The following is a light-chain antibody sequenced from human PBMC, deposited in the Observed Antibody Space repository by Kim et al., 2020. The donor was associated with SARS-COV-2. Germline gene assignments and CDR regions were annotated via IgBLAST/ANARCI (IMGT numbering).Light chain of an antibody. J-gene: IGLJ2*01. CDR2: QDT. CDR3: QAWDSNTAV. V-gene: IGLV3-1*01. CDR1: KLEDRY. Sequence: SYELTQPPSVSVSPGQTATITCSGDKLEDRYVCWFQQKPGQSPLLVISQDTKRPSGIPERFSGSNSGNTATLTISGTQATDEADYSCQAWDSNTAVFGGGTKLTVL.